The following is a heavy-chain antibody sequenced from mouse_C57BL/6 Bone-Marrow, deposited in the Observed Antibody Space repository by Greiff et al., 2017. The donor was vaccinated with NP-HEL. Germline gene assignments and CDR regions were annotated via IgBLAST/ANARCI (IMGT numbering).Heavy chain of an antibody. D-gene: IGHD1-1*01. CDR1: GFSLTSYG. Sequence: VQRVESGPGLVQPSQSLSITCTVSGFSLTSYGVHWVRQSPGKGLEWLGVIWRGGSTDYNAAFMSRLSITKDNSKSQVFFKMNSLQADDTAIYYCAKNELLRQSTWFAYWGQGTLVTVSA. V-gene: IGHV2-5*01. CDR3: AKNELLRQSTWFAY. J-gene: IGHJ3*01. CDR2: IWRGGST.